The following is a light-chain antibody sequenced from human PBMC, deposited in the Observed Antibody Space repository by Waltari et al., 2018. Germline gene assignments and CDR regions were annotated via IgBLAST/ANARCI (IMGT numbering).Light chain of an antibody. Sequence: QSPLTHPPSASGSPGQSVTISCPGPSSDVGGYNYVSWYQQHPGKAPKLMIYEVSKRPSGVPDRFSGSKSGNTASLTVSGLQAEDEADYYCSSYAGSNNYVFGTGTKVTVL. J-gene: IGLJ1*01. CDR1: SSDVGGYNY. CDR2: EVS. CDR3: SSYAGSNNYV. V-gene: IGLV2-8*01.